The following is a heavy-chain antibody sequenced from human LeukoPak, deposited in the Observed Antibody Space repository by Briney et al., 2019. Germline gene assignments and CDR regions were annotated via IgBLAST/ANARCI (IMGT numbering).Heavy chain of an antibody. D-gene: IGHD6-6*01. CDR1: GFTFSSYG. V-gene: IGHV3-30*02. J-gene: IGHJ4*02. CDR3: AKDLGTHSSSFYFDY. Sequence: PGGSLRLSCAASGFTFSSYGMHWVRQAPGKGLEWVAFIRYDGSNKYYADSVKGRFTIFRDNSKNTLYPQMNSLRAEDTAVYFCAKDLGTHSSSFYFDYWGQGTLVAVSS. CDR2: IRYDGSNK.